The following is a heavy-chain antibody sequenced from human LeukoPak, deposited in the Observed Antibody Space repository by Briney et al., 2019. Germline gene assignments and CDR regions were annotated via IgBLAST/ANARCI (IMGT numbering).Heavy chain of an antibody. V-gene: IGHV1-2*02. CDR3: ARDQKSGYSGYGYNDAFDI. CDR2: INPNSGGT. CDR1: GYTFTGYY. Sequence: APVKVSCKASGYTFTGYYTHWVRQAPGQGLEWMGWINPNSGGTNYAQKFQGRVTMTRDTSISTAYMELSRLRSDDTAVYYCARDQKSGYSGYGYNDAFDIWGQGTMVTVSS. D-gene: IGHD5-12*01. J-gene: IGHJ3*02.